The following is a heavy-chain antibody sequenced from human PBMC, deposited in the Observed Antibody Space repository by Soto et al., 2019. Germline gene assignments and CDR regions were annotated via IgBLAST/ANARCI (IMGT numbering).Heavy chain of an antibody. V-gene: IGHV3-23*01. CDR1: GFSFSSYA. Sequence: PXVCLRLSCAASGFSFSSYAMSWVRQAPGKGLEWVSAISGSGGSTYYADSVKGRFTISRDNSKNTLYLQMNSLRAEDTAVYYCAKGPRGGYSSGWSITRQNYYYYGMDVWAQGTTVTVSS. D-gene: IGHD6-19*01. CDR2: ISGSGGST. CDR3: AKGPRGGYSSGWSITRQNYYYYGMDV. J-gene: IGHJ6*02.